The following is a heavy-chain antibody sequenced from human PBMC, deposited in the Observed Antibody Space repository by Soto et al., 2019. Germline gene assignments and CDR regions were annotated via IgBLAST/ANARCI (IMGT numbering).Heavy chain of an antibody. CDR1: GGSFSGYY. Sequence: QVQLQQWGAGLLKPSETLSLTCAVYGGSFSGYYWSWIRQPPGKGLEWIGEINHSGSTNYNPSLKRRVTISVDTSRNQFSLKLSSVTAADTAVYYCARLRWLQFDYYYYGMDVWGQGTTVTVSS. CDR3: ARLRWLQFDYYYYGMDV. J-gene: IGHJ6*02. D-gene: IGHD5-12*01. CDR2: INHSGST. V-gene: IGHV4-34*01.